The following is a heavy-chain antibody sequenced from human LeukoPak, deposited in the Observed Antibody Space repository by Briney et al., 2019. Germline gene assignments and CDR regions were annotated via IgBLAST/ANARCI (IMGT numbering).Heavy chain of an antibody. D-gene: IGHD3-22*01. CDR1: GFTVSSNY. CDR2: IYSGGST. Sequence: GGSLGPSCAAPGFTVSSNYMSWVRQAPGKGLERVSVIYSGGSTYYADAVKGGFTISRDNSKNRLYLQMNSLRAEDMAVYYCARITYYYDSSAFDIGGQGTMVTVSS. V-gene: IGHV3-66*01. J-gene: IGHJ3*02. CDR3: ARITYYYDSSAFDI.